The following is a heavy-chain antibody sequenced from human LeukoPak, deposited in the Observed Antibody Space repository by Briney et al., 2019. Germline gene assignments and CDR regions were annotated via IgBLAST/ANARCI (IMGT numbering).Heavy chain of an antibody. CDR1: GGSISSYY. V-gene: IGHV4-59*01. CDR3: ARDASEESPTYYYYGMDV. J-gene: IGHJ6*02. Sequence: SETLSLTCTVSGGSISSYYWSWIRQPPGKGLEWIGYIYYSGSTNYNPSLKSRVTISVDTSKNQFSLKLSSVTAADTAVYYCARDASEESPTYYYYGMDVWGQGTTVTVSS. CDR2: IYYSGST.